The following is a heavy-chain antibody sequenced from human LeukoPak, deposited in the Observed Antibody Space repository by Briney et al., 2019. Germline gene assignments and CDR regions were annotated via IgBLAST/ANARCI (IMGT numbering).Heavy chain of an antibody. D-gene: IGHD3-10*01. CDR2: ISSSSSYI. V-gene: IGHV3-21*01. CDR1: GFTFSSYS. J-gene: IGHJ4*02. Sequence: PGGSLRLSCAASGFTFSSYSMNWVRQAPGKGLEWVSSISSSSSYIYYADSVKGRFTISRDNAKNSLYLQMNSLRAEDTAVYYCARVGYDGSGSPREAIRYYFDYWGQGTLVTVSS. CDR3: ARVGYDGSGSPREAIRYYFDY.